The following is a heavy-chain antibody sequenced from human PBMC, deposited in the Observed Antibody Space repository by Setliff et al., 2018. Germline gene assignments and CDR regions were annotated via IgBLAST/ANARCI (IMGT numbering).Heavy chain of an antibody. J-gene: IGHJ4*02. Sequence: SGPTLVNPTQTLTLTCTFSGFSLSTSGVGVDWIRQPPGKALEWLALIYWDDDKRYSTSLKSRLTITKDTSKNQVVLTMTNMDPVDTATYYCARCITIFGVVIPNAFDYWGQGTLVTVSS. V-gene: IGHV2-5*02. CDR2: IYWDDDK. CDR1: GFSLSTSGVG. CDR3: ARCITIFGVVIPNAFDY. D-gene: IGHD3-3*01.